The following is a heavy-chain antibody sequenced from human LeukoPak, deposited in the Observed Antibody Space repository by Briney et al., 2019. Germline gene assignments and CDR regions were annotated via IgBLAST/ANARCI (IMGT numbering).Heavy chain of an antibody. CDR3: ARDPAHYDSSGDY. CDR1: GYTFTSSY. CDR2: INPSGGTT. D-gene: IGHD3-22*01. J-gene: IGHJ4*02. V-gene: IGHV1-46*01. Sequence: GASVKVSCKASGYTFTSSYIQWVRQAPGQGPEWMGMINPSGGTTTYAQKFQGRVTMTRDTSTSTVYMELSSLRSEDTAVYYCARDPAHYDSSGDYWGQGTLVTVSS.